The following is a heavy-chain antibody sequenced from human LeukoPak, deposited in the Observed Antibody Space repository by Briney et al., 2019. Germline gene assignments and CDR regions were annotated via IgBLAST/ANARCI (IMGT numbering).Heavy chain of an antibody. CDR2: IYSGGST. Sequence: GGSLRLSCAASGFTFSSYAMSWVRQAPGKGLEWVSVIYSGGSTYYADSVKGRFTISRDNSKNTLYLQMNSLRAEDTAVYYCAKRRYCSSTSCPGAVDYWGQGTLVTVSS. V-gene: IGHV3-23*03. D-gene: IGHD2-2*01. CDR1: GFTFSSYA. CDR3: AKRRYCSSTSCPGAVDY. J-gene: IGHJ4*02.